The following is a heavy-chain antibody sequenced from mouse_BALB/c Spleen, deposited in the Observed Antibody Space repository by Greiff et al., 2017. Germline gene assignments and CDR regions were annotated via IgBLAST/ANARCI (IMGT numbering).Heavy chain of an antibody. CDR1: GYSITSDYA. CDR3: ARLTTVVFDY. J-gene: IGHJ2*01. CDR2: ISYSGST. V-gene: IGHV3-2*02. Sequence: EVKLQESGPGLVKPSQSLSLTCTVTGYSITSDYAWNWIRQFPGNKLEWMGYISYSGSTSYNPSLKSRISITRDTSKNQFFLQLNSVTTEDTATYYCARLTTVVFDYWGQGTTLTVSS. D-gene: IGHD1-1*01.